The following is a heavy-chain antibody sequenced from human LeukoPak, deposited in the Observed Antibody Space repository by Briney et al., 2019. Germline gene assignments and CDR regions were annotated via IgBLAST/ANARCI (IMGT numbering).Heavy chain of an antibody. CDR1: GFTFSSYS. CDR3: ASTSSSYYSPFDY. D-gene: IGHD1-26*01. J-gene: IGHJ4*02. Sequence: PGGSLRLSCAASGFTFSSYSMNWVRQAPGKGLEWVSSISSSSSYIYYADSVKGRFTISRDNAKNSLYLQMNSLRAEDTAVYYCASTSSSYYSPFDYWGQGTLVTVSS. CDR2: ISSSSSYI. V-gene: IGHV3-21*01.